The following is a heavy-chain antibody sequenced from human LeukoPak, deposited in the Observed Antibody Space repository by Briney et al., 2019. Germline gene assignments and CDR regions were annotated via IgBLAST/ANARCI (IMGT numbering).Heavy chain of an antibody. CDR1: GYSFTDHY. CDR3: ARDHNWGPDY. V-gene: IGHV1-2*02. CDR2: IHPKTGVT. J-gene: IGHJ4*02. Sequence: GASVTVSFKASGYSFTDHYLHWLRQAPGQGLEWMAWIHPKTGVTNYAERFQGRLSLTSDTSISTLYMELNSLTSDDTAVYYCARDHNWGPDYWGQGTLVSVSS. D-gene: IGHD7-27*01.